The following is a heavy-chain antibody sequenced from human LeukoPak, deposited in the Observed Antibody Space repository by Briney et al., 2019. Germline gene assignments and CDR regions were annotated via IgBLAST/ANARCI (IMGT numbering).Heavy chain of an antibody. Sequence: SQTLSLTCTVSGGSISSGGYYWSWIRQHPGKGLEWIGYIYYSGSTYYNPSLKSRVTISVDTSKNQFSLKLSSVTAADTAVYYCARALPGYSSSSGANWFDPWGQGTLVTVSS. CDR2: IYYSGST. CDR3: ARALPGYSSSSGANWFDP. V-gene: IGHV4-31*03. J-gene: IGHJ5*02. D-gene: IGHD6-6*01. CDR1: GGSISSGGYY.